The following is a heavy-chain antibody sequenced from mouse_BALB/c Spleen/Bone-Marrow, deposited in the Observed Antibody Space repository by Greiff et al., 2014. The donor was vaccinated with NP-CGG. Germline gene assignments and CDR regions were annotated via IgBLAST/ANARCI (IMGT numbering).Heavy chain of an antibody. CDR2: INPYNDGT. D-gene: IGHD2-10*02. J-gene: IGHJ4*01. V-gene: IGHV1-14*01. CDR1: GYTFTSYV. CDR3: ARKVWYYAMDY. Sequence: EVKVVESGPELVKPGASVKMSCKASGYTFTSYVMHWVKQKPGQGLEWIGYINPYNDGTKYNEKFKGKATLTSDKSSSTAYMELSSLTSEDSAVYYCARKVWYYAMDYWGQGTSVTVSS.